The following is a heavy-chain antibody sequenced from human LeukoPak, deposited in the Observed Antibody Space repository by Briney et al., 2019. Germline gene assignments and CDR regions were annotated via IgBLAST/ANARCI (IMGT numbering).Heavy chain of an antibody. J-gene: IGHJ5*02. CDR3: ARARHYYGSGSYFEGS. CDR2: ISYDGSNK. Sequence: TGGSLRLSCAASGFTFSSYAMHWVRQAPGKGLEWVAVISYDGSNKYYADSVKGRFTISRDNSKNTLYLQMNSLRAEDTAVYYCARARHYYGSGSYFEGSWGQGTLVTVSS. V-gene: IGHV3-30-3*01. D-gene: IGHD3-10*01. CDR1: GFTFSSYA.